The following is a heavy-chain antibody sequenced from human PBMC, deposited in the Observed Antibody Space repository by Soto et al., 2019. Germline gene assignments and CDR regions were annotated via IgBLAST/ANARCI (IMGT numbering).Heavy chain of an antibody. D-gene: IGHD3-10*01. V-gene: IGHV4-59*08. CDR1: GGSISSYY. J-gene: IGHJ5*02. CDR3: ARHGGWFGAS. CDR2: IYYSGST. Sequence: SETLSLTCTVSGGSISSYYWSWIRQPPGKGLEWIGYIYYSGSTNYNPSLKSRVTISVDTSKNQFSLKLSSVTAADTAVYYCARHGGWFGASWGQGTPVTVSS.